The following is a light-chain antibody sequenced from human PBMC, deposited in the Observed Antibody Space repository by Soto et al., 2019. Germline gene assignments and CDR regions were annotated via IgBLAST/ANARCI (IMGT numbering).Light chain of an antibody. CDR1: SSDVGGYNY. Sequence: QSALTQPASVSGSPGQSITISCTGTSSDVGGYNYVSWYQQHPGKAPKLMIYEVSHRPSGVSNRFSGSKSGNTASLTISGLQAEDEADYYCRSYTSSSTYVFGTGTKVTVL. V-gene: IGLV2-14*01. CDR3: RSYTSSSTYV. J-gene: IGLJ1*01. CDR2: EVS.